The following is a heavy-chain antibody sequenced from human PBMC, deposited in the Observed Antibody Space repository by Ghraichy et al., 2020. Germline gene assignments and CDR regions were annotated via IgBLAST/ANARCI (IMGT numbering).Heavy chain of an antibody. CDR1: GFTFSKYA. CDR3: ARGGVRYRSGGSCYDANYFDY. J-gene: IGHJ4*02. Sequence: GGSLRLSCAASGFTFSKYAMHWVRQAPGKGLEYVSAISSNGGSTYYADSVKGRFTISRDNSKNTLYLQMGSLRAEDMAVYYCARGGVRYRSGGSCYDANYFDYWGQGTLVTVSS. D-gene: IGHD2-15*01. CDR2: ISSNGGST. V-gene: IGHV3-64*02.